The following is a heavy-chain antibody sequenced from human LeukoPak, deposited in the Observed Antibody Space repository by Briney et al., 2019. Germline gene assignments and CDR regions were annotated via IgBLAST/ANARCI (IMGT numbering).Heavy chain of an antibody. V-gene: IGHV4-59*01. CDR3: ARDRRDSSKPKDAFDI. Sequence: SETLSLTCSVSGGSINSYYWSWIRQPPGKGLEWIGYIYHSGSTNYNPSLESRVTISVDASKKQLSLKLSSVTAADTAIYYCARDRRDSSKPKDAFDIWGQGTMVSVSS. D-gene: IGHD4-11*01. J-gene: IGHJ3*02. CDR2: IYHSGST. CDR1: GGSINSYY.